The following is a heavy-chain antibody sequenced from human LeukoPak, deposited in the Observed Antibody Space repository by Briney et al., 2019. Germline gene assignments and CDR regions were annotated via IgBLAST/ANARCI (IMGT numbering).Heavy chain of an antibody. Sequence: GGSLRLSCAASGFTFSGYWMHWVRQAPGKGLVRVSRINSDGYSTSYADSVKGRFTISRENAKNTLYLQMNSLSAEDTAVYYCARGTAVAGTDYWGQGTLVTVSS. CDR2: INSDGYST. CDR3: ARGTAVAGTDY. J-gene: IGHJ4*02. D-gene: IGHD6-19*01. V-gene: IGHV3-74*01. CDR1: GFTFSGYW.